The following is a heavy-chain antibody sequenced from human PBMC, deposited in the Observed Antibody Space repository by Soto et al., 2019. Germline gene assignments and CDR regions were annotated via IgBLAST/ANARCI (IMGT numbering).Heavy chain of an antibody. V-gene: IGHV2-26*01. CDR2: IFSKARK. CDR1: GFSRTNGNMG. Sequence: QVTLKTSGPVLVKPTETLTLTCTVSGFSRTNGNMGVTWIRPPPGKALEWLAQIFSKARKSYSTSLKSRLSIANDTSQSQVVLTLTNMAPVDTATEYCARVGVGCVTDYPGTFLDPRGQGTLVDVSS. CDR3: ARVGVGCVTDYPGTFLDP. J-gene: IGHJ5*02. D-gene: IGHD2-21*02.